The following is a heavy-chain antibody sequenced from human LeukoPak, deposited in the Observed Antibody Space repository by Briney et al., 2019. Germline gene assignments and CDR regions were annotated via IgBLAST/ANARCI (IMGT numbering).Heavy chain of an antibody. CDR3: VRDDDRPDNGLDY. CDR1: GFTFSNYA. Sequence: GGFLRLSCAASGFTFSNYAMSWVRQAPGKGLEWVSVISGGGGTTYYADSVKGRFTISRDNSKNTLYLQMNSLRAEDTAVYYCVRDDDRPDNGLDYWGQGTLVTVSS. J-gene: IGHJ4*02. V-gene: IGHV3-23*01. CDR2: ISGGGGTT. D-gene: IGHD3-22*01.